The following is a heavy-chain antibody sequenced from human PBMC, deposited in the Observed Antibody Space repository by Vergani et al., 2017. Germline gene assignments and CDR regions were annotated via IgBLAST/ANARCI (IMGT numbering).Heavy chain of an antibody. Sequence: QVQLQESGPGLVKPSGTLSLTCAVSGGSISSSNWWSWVRQPPGKGLEWIGEIYHSGSTNYNPSLKSRVTISVDTPKNQFSLTLSSVTAADTAVYYCARGLLDLWSGYYRPSNYYYYYYMDVWGKGTTVTVSS. D-gene: IGHD3-3*01. CDR1: GGSISSSNW. CDR2: IYHSGST. J-gene: IGHJ6*03. V-gene: IGHV4-4*02. CDR3: ARGLLDLWSGYYRPSNYYYYYYMDV.